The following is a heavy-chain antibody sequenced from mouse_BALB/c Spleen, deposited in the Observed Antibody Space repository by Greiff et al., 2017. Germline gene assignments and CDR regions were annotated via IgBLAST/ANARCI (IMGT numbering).Heavy chain of an antibody. Sequence: QVQLQQSGAELVKPGASVKMSCKASGYTFTSYWMHWVKQRPGQGLEWIGDINPSTGYTEYNQKFKDKATLTADKSSSTAYMQLSSLTSEDSAVYYCARQDTTAYYYAMDYWGQGTSVTVSS. CDR1: GYTFTSYW. CDR2: INPSTGYT. CDR3: ARQDTTAYYYAMDY. J-gene: IGHJ4*01. D-gene: IGHD1-2*01. V-gene: IGHV1-7*01.